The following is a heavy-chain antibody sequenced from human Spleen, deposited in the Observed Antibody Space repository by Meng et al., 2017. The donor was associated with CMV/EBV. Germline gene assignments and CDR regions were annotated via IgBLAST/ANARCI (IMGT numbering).Heavy chain of an antibody. D-gene: IGHD2-15*01. V-gene: IGHV4-61*01. Sequence: PGGAIRSGSYYWSWIRQPPGKGLEWIGYIYYSGSTNYNPPLKSRVTMSADTSKNQFSLKLISVTAADTAVYYCARLYSSGTSWFDPWGQGILVTVSS. CDR2: IYYSGST. CDR1: GGAIRSGSYY. CDR3: ARLYSSGTSWFDP. J-gene: IGHJ5*02.